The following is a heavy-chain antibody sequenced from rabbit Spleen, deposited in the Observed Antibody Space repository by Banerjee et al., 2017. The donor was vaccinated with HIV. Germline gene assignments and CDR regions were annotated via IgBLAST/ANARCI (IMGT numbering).Heavy chain of an antibody. CDR3: ARDGAGGSYFAL. V-gene: IGHV1S7*01. J-gene: IGHJ4*01. CDR1: GFTLSSYY. CDR2: IDPLFGIT. Sequence: QQLVESGGGLVTLGGSLKLSCKASGFTLSSYYMNWVRQAPGKGLEWIGYIDPLFGITYYANWVNGRFSISRENAQNTVFLQMTSLTAADTATYFCARDGAGGSYFALWGPGTLVTV. D-gene: IGHD8-1*01.